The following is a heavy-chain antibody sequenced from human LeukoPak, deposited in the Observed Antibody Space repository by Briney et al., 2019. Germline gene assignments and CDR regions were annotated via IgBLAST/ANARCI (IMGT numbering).Heavy chain of an antibody. CDR1: DYTFTSYG. CDR3: ARAPGVAAAGVSLGDY. CDR2: ISAYNGNT. D-gene: IGHD6-13*01. J-gene: IGHJ4*02. Sequence: ASVKVSCKASDYTFTSYGISWVRQAPGQGLEWMGWISAYNGNTNYAQKLQGRVTMTTDTSTSTAYMELRSLRSDDTAVYYCARAPGVAAAGVSLGDYWGQGTLVTVSS. V-gene: IGHV1-18*01.